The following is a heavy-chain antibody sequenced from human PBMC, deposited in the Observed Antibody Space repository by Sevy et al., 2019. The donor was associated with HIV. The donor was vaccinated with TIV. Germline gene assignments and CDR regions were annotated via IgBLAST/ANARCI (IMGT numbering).Heavy chain of an antibody. CDR3: ERVGDSGYEFDY. V-gene: IGHV3-30-3*01. CDR1: GFTFSSYA. J-gene: IGHJ4*02. D-gene: IGHD5-12*01. CDR2: ISKDGSKK. Sequence: GGSLRLSCAASGFTFSSYAMNWVRQAPGKGLEWVAVISKDGSKKYYADSVKGRFPISRDNSKNTLYLQMNSLRAEDTVVYYCERVGDSGYEFDYWGQGTLVTVSS.